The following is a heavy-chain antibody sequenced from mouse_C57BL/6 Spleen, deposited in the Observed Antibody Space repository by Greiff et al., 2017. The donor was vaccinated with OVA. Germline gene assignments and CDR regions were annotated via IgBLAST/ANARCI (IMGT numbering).Heavy chain of an antibody. Sequence: EVQLQQSGPELVKPGASVKISCKASGYTFTDYYMNWVKQSHGKSLEWIGDINPNNGGTSYNQKFKGKATLTVDKSSSTAYMELRSLTSEDSAVYYCARLGDYDRRGFDYWGQGTTLTVSS. CDR1: GYTFTDYY. D-gene: IGHD2-4*01. V-gene: IGHV1-26*01. J-gene: IGHJ2*01. CDR2: INPNNGGT. CDR3: ARLGDYDRRGFDY.